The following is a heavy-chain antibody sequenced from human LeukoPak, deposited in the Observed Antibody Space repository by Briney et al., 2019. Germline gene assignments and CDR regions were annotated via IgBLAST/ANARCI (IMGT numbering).Heavy chain of an antibody. J-gene: IGHJ4*02. Sequence: GGSLRLSCAASGFTFSSYEMHWVRQAPGKGLEWVSVIYSGGSTYYADSVKGRFTISRDNSKNTLYLQMNSLRAEDTAVYYCARVKYSSGKRGWCYFDYWGQGTLVTVSS. CDR3: ARVKYSSGKRGWCYFDY. CDR1: GFTFSSYE. V-gene: IGHV3-53*01. CDR2: IYSGGST. D-gene: IGHD6-19*01.